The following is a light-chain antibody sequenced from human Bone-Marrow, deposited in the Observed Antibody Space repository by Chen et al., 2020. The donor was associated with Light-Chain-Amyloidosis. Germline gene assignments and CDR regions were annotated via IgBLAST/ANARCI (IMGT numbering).Light chain of an antibody. Sequence: SYVLTQPSAASVAPGQTATIACGGNNIGSTGVHWYQQTPGQAPLLVVHDDSGRPSGIPGRWSGSNSGSAATLTISRVEAGDEADYYCQVWDRSSERPVFGGGTKLTVL. V-gene: IGLV3-21*02. CDR3: QVWDRSSERPV. J-gene: IGLJ3*02. CDR2: DDS. CDR1: NIGSTG.